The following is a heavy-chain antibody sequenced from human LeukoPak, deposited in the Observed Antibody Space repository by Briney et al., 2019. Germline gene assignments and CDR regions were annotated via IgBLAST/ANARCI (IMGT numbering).Heavy chain of an antibody. D-gene: IGHD2-2*02. CDR1: GGSISSYY. CDR2: IYYSGST. J-gene: IGHJ5*02. CDR3: ARDLRVHNIVVVPAAIRSSGWFDP. V-gene: IGHV4-59*01. Sequence: SETLSLTCTVSGGSISSYYWSWIRQPPGKGLEWIGYIYYSGSTNYNPSLKSRVTISVDTSKNQFSLKLSSVTAADTAVYYCARDLRVHNIVVVPAAIRSSGWFDPWGQGTLVTVSS.